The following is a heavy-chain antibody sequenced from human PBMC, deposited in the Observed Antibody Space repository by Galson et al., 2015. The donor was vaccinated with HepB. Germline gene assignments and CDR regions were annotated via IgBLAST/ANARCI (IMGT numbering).Heavy chain of an antibody. CDR1: GYTFTSYA. Sequence: SVKVSCKASGYTFTSYAMHWVRQAPGQRLEWMGWINAGNGNTKYSQKFQGRVTITRDTSASTAYMELSSLRSEDTAVYYCALEYSGYGDFDYWGQGTLVTVSS. J-gene: IGHJ4*02. V-gene: IGHV1-3*01. CDR3: ALEYSGYGDFDY. CDR2: INAGNGNT. D-gene: IGHD5-12*01.